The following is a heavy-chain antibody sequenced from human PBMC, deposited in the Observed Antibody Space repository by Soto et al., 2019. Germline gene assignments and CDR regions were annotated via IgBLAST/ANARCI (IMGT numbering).Heavy chain of an antibody. Sequence: QITLKESGPTLVKPTQTLTLTCTFSGFSLSTSGVGVGWIRQPPGKALEWLALIYWDDDKRYSPSLKSRLTITKDTYKNQVVLTMTHMDPVDTATYDCAHTTRYYYDSSGYYWDYWGQGTLVTVSS. CDR3: AHTTRYYYDSSGYYWDY. CDR2: IYWDDDK. D-gene: IGHD3-22*01. CDR1: GFSLSTSGVG. J-gene: IGHJ4*02. V-gene: IGHV2-5*02.